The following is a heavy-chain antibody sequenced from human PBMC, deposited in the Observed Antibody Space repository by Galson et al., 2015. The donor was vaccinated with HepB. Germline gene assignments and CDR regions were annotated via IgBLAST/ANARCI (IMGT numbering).Heavy chain of an antibody. J-gene: IGHJ4*02. D-gene: IGHD3-22*01. V-gene: IGHV1-18*04. CDR1: GYTFTRNG. CDR2: ISADNGAR. CDR3: ARVSQFDRDNSVYYPLDFDY. Sequence: SVKVSCKASGYTFTRNGLSWVRQAPGQGLEWMGWISADNGAREYAQKFQGRVTMTTDTSTSTAYMEMRSLRSDDTAVYYCARVSQFDRDNSVYYPLDFDYWGQGTLVTVSS.